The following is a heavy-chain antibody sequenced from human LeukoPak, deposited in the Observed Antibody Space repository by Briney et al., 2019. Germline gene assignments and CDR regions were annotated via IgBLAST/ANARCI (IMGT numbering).Heavy chain of an antibody. D-gene: IGHD3-10*01. Sequence: PGGSLRLSCAASGFTFSSYWMSWVRQAPGKGLEWVANIKQDGSENNHVDSVKGRFTISRDNAKNSLYLQMNGLRTEDTAVYYCARTGNYFDYWGQGTLVTVSS. CDR3: ARTGNYFDY. V-gene: IGHV3-7*01. J-gene: IGHJ4*02. CDR1: GFTFSSYW. CDR2: IKQDGSEN.